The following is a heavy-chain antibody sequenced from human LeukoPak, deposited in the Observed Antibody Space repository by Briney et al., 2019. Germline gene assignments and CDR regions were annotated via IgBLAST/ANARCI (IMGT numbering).Heavy chain of an antibody. CDR3: ARSRALNPPD. V-gene: IGHV4-61*05. Sequence: SETLSLTCIVSGGSISSSIYYWAWVRQPPGKGLEWIGYIYYSGSPNYNPSLKSRVTISVDTSKNQFSLKLTSVIAADTAMYYCARSRALNPPDWGQGTLVTVSS. J-gene: IGHJ4*02. D-gene: IGHD2-2*01. CDR2: IYYSGSP. CDR1: GGSISSSIYY.